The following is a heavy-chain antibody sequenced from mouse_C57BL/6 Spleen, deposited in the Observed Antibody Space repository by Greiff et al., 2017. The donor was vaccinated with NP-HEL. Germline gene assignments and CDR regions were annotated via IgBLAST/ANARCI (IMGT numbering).Heavy chain of an antibody. Sequence: QVQLKESGAELVRPGTSVKMSCKASGYTFTNYWIGWAKQRPGHGLEWIGDIYPGGGYTNYNEKFKGKATLTADKSSSTAYMQFSSLTSEDSAIYYCARRGDWGFAYWGQGTLVTVSA. V-gene: IGHV1-63*01. D-gene: IGHD4-1*01. CDR3: ARRGDWGFAY. J-gene: IGHJ3*01. CDR1: GYTFTNYW. CDR2: IYPGGGYT.